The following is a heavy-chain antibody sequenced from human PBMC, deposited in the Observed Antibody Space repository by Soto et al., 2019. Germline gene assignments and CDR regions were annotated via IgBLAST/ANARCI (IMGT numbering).Heavy chain of an antibody. Sequence: QVQLQESGPGLVEPSQTLSLTCTVSGGSISSGGYFWSWIRQPPGKGLEWIGHVYNIGSTYSNPSLTSRVTRSVGTSKNQFSLRLSFVTAADTAVYYCARGPAGDKVDYWGQGTLVTVSS. CDR1: GGSISSGGYF. D-gene: IGHD7-27*01. V-gene: IGHV4-30-4*01. J-gene: IGHJ4*02. CDR3: ARGPAGDKVDY. CDR2: VYNIGST.